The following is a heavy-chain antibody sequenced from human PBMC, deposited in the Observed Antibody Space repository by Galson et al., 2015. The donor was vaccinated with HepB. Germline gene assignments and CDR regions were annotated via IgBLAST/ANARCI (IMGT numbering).Heavy chain of an antibody. V-gene: IGHV3-9*01. Sequence: SLRLSCAASRFTFDDYAMHWVRQAPGKGLEWVSGISWNSGSIGYADSVKGRFTISRDNAKNSLYLQMSSLRAEDTALYYCAKVGRVGVVMGPLDYWGQGTLVTVSS. CDR3: AKVGRVGVVMGPLDY. J-gene: IGHJ4*02. D-gene: IGHD3-3*01. CDR1: RFTFDDYA. CDR2: ISWNSGSI.